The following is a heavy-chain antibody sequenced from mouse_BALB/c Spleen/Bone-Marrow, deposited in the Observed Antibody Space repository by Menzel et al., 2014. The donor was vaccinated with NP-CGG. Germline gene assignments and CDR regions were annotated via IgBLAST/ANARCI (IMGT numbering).Heavy chain of an antibody. J-gene: IGHJ3*01. CDR3: ARLGVSGGAVY. V-gene: IGHV4-1*02. D-gene: IGHD3-3*01. Sequence: EVQGVESGGGLVQPGRSLKLSCAASGFDFSTYWMSWVRQAPGRGLEWIGEVNPDSNTINYTPSLKDKFIISRDNAKNTLCLQMSRVNSEDTALYYCARLGVSGGAVYWGQGTLGTVSA. CDR1: GFDFSTYW. CDR2: VNPDSNTI.